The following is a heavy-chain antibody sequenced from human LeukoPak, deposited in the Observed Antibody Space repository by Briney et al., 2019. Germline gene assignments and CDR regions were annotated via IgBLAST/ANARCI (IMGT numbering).Heavy chain of an antibody. V-gene: IGHV3-30*04. CDR2: ISYDGGNK. J-gene: IGHJ4*02. Sequence: GGSLRLSCAASGFTFSSYAMHWVRQAPGKGLEWVAVISYDGGNKYYADSVKGRFTISRDNSKNTLYLQMNSLRAEDTAVYYCARSPVTTQFDYWGQGTLVTVSS. D-gene: IGHD3-3*01. CDR3: ARSPVTTQFDY. CDR1: GFTFSSYA.